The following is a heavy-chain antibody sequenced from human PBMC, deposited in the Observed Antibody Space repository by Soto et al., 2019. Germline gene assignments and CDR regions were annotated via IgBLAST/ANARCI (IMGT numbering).Heavy chain of an antibody. CDR2: IFYVGTT. Sequence: PSDTLSRTCSNTGRTISTSHYLGGWIRQPPGKGLELIGSIFYVGTTYNNPSLNSRVTLSVDTSKNQFSLKLNSVTAADTAVYYCARYYGDYKNYFDYWGPGTLVTVSS. CDR1: GRTISTSHYL. J-gene: IGHJ4*02. D-gene: IGHD4-17*01. CDR3: ARYYGDYKNYFDY. V-gene: IGHV4-39*01.